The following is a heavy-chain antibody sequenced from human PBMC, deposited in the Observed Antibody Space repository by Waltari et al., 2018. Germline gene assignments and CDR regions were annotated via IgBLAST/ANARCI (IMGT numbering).Heavy chain of an antibody. CDR3: ARDFGYSYGPGFDY. CDR1: GFTFSSYG. D-gene: IGHD5-18*01. CDR2: IWYDGSNK. J-gene: IGHJ4*02. V-gene: IGHV3-33*01. Sequence: QVQLVESGGGVVQPGRSLRLSCAASGFTFSSYGMHWVRQAPGKGLEWWAVIWYDGSNKYYADSVKGRFTISRDNSKNTLYLQMNSLRAEDTAVYYCARDFGYSYGPGFDYWGQGTLVTVSS.